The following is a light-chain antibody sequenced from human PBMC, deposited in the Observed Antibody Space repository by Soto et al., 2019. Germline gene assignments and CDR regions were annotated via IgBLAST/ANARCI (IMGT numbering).Light chain of an antibody. CDR3: HQYNSWPPGT. J-gene: IGKJ2*01. Sequence: EIVLTQSPATLSVSPGERATLSCRASQNILSNLAWYQQKPGQAPRLLISDASTRATGIPARFSGSGSGTEFTLTISSLQSEDFALYYCHQYNSWPPGTFGQGTKVDIK. CDR1: QNILSN. V-gene: IGKV3-15*01. CDR2: DAS.